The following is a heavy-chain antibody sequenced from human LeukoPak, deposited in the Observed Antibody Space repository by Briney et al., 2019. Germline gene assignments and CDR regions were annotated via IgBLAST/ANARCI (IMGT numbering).Heavy chain of an antibody. V-gene: IGHV3-48*04. CDR2: SSGSGSTI. Sequence: GGSLRLPCAASGFTFSDYSLNWIRQAPGKGLEWVSYSSGSGSTIYSADSVKGRFTISRDNAKNSLYLQMNSLRAEDTAVYYCAREGYYYDSSGNYYYMDVWGKGTTVTVSS. CDR3: AREGYYYDSSGNYYYMDV. D-gene: IGHD3-22*01. J-gene: IGHJ6*03. CDR1: GFTFSDYS.